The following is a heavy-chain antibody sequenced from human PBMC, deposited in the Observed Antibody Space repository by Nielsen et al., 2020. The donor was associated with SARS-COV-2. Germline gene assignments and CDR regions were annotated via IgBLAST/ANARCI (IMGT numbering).Heavy chain of an antibody. D-gene: IGHD2-15*01. CDR1: GGSISSYY. V-gene: IGHV4-59*12. Sequence: SETLSLTCTVSGGSISSYYWSWIRQPPGKGLEWIGYIYYSGSTNYNPSLKSRVTISVDTSKNQFSLKLSSVTAADTAVYYCARESRLIGHFDLWGRGTLVTVSS. CDR2: IYYSGST. J-gene: IGHJ2*01. CDR3: ARESRLIGHFDL.